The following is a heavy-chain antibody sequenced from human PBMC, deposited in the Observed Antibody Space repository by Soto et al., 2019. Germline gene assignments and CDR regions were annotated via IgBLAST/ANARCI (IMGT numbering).Heavy chain of an antibody. V-gene: IGHV3-33*01. CDR1: GFPFWHYG. CDR3: ARDRDGGWFRVDV. CDR2: IWSDGKKE. J-gene: IGHJ6*02. D-gene: IGHD6-19*01. Sequence: QVQLVESGGGVVQPGRSLRLSCVGSGFPFWHYGMHWVRQAPGKGLEWVAVIWSDGKKESYADFVKGRFAISRDNFKDTLYLQMNSLRAEDTAVYYCARDRDGGWFRVDVWGQGTTVSVSS.